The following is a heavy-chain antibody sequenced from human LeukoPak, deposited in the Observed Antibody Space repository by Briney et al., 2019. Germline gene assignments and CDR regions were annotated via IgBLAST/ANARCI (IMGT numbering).Heavy chain of an antibody. CDR2: IKKTGSET. V-gene: IGHV3-7*01. J-gene: IGHJ4*02. D-gene: IGHD2-15*01. CDR3: AREDGYCSGGNCYSYFDS. CDR1: GFTFSGYW. Sequence: GGSLRLSCAASGFTFSGYWMHWVRQAPGKGLEWVAYIKKTGSETYYVDSVKGRFTITRDNTRNSLFLQMYSLRAEDTAVYFCAREDGYCSGGNCYSYFDSWGQGTLVTVSS.